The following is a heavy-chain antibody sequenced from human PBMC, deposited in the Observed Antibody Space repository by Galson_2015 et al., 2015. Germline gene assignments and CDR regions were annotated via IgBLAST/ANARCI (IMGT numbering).Heavy chain of an antibody. Sequence: SLRLSCAASGFTFSSYAMHWVRQAPGKGLEWVAVISYDGSNKYYADSVKGRFTISRDNSKNMVYFQMNSLRVEDTAVYYCARDLGIGGGGLDIWGQGTMVTVSS. CDR2: ISYDGSNK. D-gene: IGHD2-21*01. CDR1: GFTFSSYA. CDR3: ARDLGIGGGGLDI. V-gene: IGHV3-30-3*01. J-gene: IGHJ3*02.